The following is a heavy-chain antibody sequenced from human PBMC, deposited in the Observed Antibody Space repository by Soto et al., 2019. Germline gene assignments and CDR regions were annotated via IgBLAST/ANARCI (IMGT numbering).Heavy chain of an antibody. V-gene: IGHV3-73*01. CDR3: TRYCTGGNCYHGYGMNDF. CDR2: IRTKADNYAT. D-gene: IGHD2-15*01. J-gene: IGHJ4*02. Sequence: EVQLVESGGGLVQPGGSLKLSCEVSEFTFSGSYIHWVRQASGKGLEWLGRIRTKADNYATAYAASVRGRFTISRDDSKNTAYLQMSSLKTEDTALYYCTRYCTGGNCYHGYGMNDFWGQGTLVTVST. CDR1: EFTFSGSY.